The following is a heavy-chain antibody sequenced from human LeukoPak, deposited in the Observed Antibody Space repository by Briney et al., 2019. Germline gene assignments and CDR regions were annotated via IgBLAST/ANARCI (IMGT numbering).Heavy chain of an antibody. CDR1: GGSISSYY. V-gene: IGHV4-59*08. D-gene: IGHD1-26*01. CDR2: IYYSGST. J-gene: IGHJ4*02. Sequence: SETLSLTCTVSGGSISSYYGSWVRQPPGKGLERVGYIYYSGSTNYNPSLKSRVTISVDTSKNQFSLKLSSVTAADTAVYYCTRGGELMNFWGQGTLVTVSS. CDR3: TRGGELMNF.